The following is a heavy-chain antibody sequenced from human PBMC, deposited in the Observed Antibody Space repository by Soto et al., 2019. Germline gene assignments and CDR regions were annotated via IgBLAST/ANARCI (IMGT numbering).Heavy chain of an antibody. V-gene: IGHV1-2*06. CDR2: INANSGDI. J-gene: IGHJ4*02. Sequence: QVHLEQSGAEVKEPGASVRVSCKLSGVTITLYYIHWVRQAPGQGLEWMGRINANSGDIKYAQSFQGRVTMTRDTSINTAYMELSRLRSDDTAVYYCARGGGSSFFDYWGQGTLVTVSS. CDR3: ARGGGSSFFDY. CDR1: GVTITLYY. D-gene: IGHD6-13*01.